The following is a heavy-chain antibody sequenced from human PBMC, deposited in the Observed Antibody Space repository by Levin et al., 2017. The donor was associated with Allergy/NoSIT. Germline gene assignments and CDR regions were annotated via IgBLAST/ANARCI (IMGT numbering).Heavy chain of an antibody. V-gene: IGHV2-70*01. CDR1: GFSLSTSGMC. CDR3: ARAAYYYDSSGPAGFDY. D-gene: IGHD3-22*01. CDR2: IDWDDDK. J-gene: IGHJ4*02. Sequence: ESGPTLVKPTQTLTLTCTFSGFSLSTSGMCVSWIRQPPGKALEWLALIDWDDDKYYSTSLKTRLTISKDTSKNQVVLTMTNMDPVDTATYYCARAAYYYDSSGPAGFDYWGQGTLVTVSS.